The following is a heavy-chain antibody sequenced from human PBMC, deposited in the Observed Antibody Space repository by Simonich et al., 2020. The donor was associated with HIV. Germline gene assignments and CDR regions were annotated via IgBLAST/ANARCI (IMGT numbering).Heavy chain of an antibody. Sequence: QVQLQQWGAGLLKPSETLSLTCAVYGGSFSGYYWRWNRQPPGKGLEWIGEINDSGSTNYNPSLKSRVTISVDTSKNQFSLKLSSVTAADTAVYYCARLTAGGLGEYFQHWGQGTLVTVSS. D-gene: IGHD6-13*01. J-gene: IGHJ1*01. CDR3: ARLTAGGLGEYFQH. V-gene: IGHV4-34*01. CDR1: GGSFSGYY. CDR2: INDSGST.